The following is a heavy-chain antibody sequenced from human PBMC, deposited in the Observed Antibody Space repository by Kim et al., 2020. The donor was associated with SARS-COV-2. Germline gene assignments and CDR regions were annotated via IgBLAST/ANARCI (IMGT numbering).Heavy chain of an antibody. J-gene: IGHJ4*02. D-gene: IGHD6-19*01. V-gene: IGHV4-4*07. Sequence: SETLSLICTVSGGSFSSYHWSWIRQSAGKGLEWIGRIHASGRTNYNPSLKSRLTRSVDTSKHQMSLKLSSVTAADTAMYYCARQVPGADRRFDYWGQGILVTVSS. CDR3: ARQVPGADRRFDY. CDR1: GGSFSSYH. CDR2: IHASGRT.